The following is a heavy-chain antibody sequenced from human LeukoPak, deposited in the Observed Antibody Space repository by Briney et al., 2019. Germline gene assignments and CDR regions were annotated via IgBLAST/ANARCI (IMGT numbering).Heavy chain of an antibody. J-gene: IGHJ6*03. CDR3: ARVVAGATPRGNYYYYYMDV. D-gene: IGHD6-19*01. Sequence: SETLSLTCTVSGYSISSGYYWSWIRQPAGKGLEWIGRIYTSGSTNYNPSLKSRVTMSVDTSKNQFSLKLSSVTAADTAVYYCARVVAGATPRGNYYYYYMDVWGKGTTVTISS. CDR2: IYTSGST. V-gene: IGHV4-4*07. CDR1: GYSISSGYY.